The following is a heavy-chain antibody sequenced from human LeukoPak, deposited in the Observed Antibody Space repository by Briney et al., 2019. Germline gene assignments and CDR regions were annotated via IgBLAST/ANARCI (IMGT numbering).Heavy chain of an antibody. Sequence: GGSLRLSCAASGFTFSSYAMSWVRQAPGKGLEWVSAISGSGGSTYYTDSVRGRFTISRDNSKNTLHLQMSSLRAEDTALYYCVKDRCDRTTCPEVWGQGTLVTVSS. V-gene: IGHV3-23*01. CDR1: GFTFSSYA. CDR3: VKDRCDRTTCPEV. D-gene: IGHD2-2*01. CDR2: ISGSGGST. J-gene: IGHJ4*02.